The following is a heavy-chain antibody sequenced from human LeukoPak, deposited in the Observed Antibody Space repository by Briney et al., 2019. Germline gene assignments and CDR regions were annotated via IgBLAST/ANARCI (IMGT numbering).Heavy chain of an antibody. CDR2: MYSGGTT. D-gene: IGHD5-18*01. Sequence: GGSLRLSCAASGLTVSSNYMSWVRQVPGKGLEWVSVMYSGGTTYYAESVKGRFTISRDNSKNTLYLQMSSLRAEDTAVYYCARELGTGMVYFDCWGQGTLVTVSS. V-gene: IGHV3-53*01. CDR1: GLTVSSNY. J-gene: IGHJ4*02. CDR3: ARELGTGMVYFDC.